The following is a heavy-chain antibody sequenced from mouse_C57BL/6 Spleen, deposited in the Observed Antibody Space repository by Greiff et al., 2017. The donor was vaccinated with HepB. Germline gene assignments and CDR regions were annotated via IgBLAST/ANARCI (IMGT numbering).Heavy chain of an antibody. V-gene: IGHV5-4*01. CDR2: ISDGGSYT. Sequence: EVQRVESGGGLVKPGGSLKLSCAASGFTFSSYAMSWVRQTPEKRLEWVATISDGGSYTYYPDNVKGRFTISRDNAKNNLYLQMSHLKSEDTAMYYCAREDREYFDVWGTGTTVTVSS. CDR3: AREDREYFDV. J-gene: IGHJ1*03. CDR1: GFTFSSYA.